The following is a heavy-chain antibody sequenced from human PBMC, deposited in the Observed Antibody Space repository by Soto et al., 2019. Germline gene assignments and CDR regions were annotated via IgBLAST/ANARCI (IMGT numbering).Heavy chain of an antibody. V-gene: IGHV3-74*01. J-gene: IGHJ6*03. Sequence: EVQLVESGGGLVQPGGSLRLSCAASGFTFSSYWMHWVRQAPGKGLVWVSRINSGGSTTNYADSVKGRFTISRDNAKNTLYLQMSSLRAEDTAVYYCARGALWYYYMDVWAKGTTVTVSS. CDR3: ARGALWYYYMDV. CDR1: GFTFSSYW. CDR2: INSGGSTT. D-gene: IGHD3-10*01.